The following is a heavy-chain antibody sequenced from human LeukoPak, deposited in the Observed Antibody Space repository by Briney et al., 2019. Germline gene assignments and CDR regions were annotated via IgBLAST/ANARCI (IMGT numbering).Heavy chain of an antibody. V-gene: IGHV4-30-2*01. CDR3: ARGLIVGSYFDY. J-gene: IGHJ4*02. D-gene: IGHD3-22*01. CDR1: GGSISSGGYS. CDR2: IYHSGST. Sequence: SQTLSLTCAVSGGSISSGGYSWSWIRQPPGKGLEWIGYIYHSGSTYYNPSLKSRVTISVDRSKNQFSLKLSPVTAADTAVYYCARGLIVGSYFDYWGQGTLVTVSS.